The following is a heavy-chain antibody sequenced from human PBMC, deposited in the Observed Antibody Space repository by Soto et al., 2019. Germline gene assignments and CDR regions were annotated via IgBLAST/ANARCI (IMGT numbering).Heavy chain of an antibody. Sequence: ASVKVSCKASGYTFTGYYMHWVRQAPGQGLEWMGWINPNSGGTNYAQEFRGWVTMTRDTSISTAYMELSRLKSDDTAVYYCARDRDGADYWGQGTLVTVS. J-gene: IGHJ4*02. D-gene: IGHD1-26*01. CDR2: INPNSGGT. V-gene: IGHV1-2*04. CDR3: ARDRDGADY. CDR1: GYTFTGYY.